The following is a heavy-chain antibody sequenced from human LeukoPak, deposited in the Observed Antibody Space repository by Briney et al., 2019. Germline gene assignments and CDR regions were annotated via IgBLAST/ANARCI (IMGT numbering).Heavy chain of an antibody. V-gene: IGHV3-74*01. CDR3: ARGRPHGNDY. J-gene: IGHJ4*02. D-gene: IGHD4-23*01. Sequence: PGGSLRLSCAASGFTFSSYWTNCVSQAPGKGLVWVSRIASDGSSTTYADSVKGRFSISRDNAKNTLYLQMNSLRVEDTAVYYCARGRPHGNDYWGQGTLVTVSS. CDR1: GFTFSSYW. CDR2: IASDGSST.